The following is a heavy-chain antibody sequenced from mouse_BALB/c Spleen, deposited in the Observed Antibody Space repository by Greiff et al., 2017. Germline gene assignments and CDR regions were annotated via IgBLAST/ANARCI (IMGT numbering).Heavy chain of an antibody. CDR1: GFTFTDYY. CDR2: IRNKANGYTT. J-gene: IGHJ4*01. CDR3: AREDRYYAMDY. Sequence: EVHLVESGGGLVQPGGSLRLSCATSGFTFTDYYMSWVRQPPGKALEWLGFIRNKANGYTTEYSASVKGRFTISRDNSQSILYLQKNTLRAEDSATYYCAREDRYYAMDYWGQGTSVTVSS. D-gene: IGHD2-14*01. V-gene: IGHV7-3*02.